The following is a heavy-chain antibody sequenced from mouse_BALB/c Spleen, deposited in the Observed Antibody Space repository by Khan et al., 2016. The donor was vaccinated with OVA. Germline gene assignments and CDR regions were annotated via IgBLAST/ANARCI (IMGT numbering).Heavy chain of an antibody. J-gene: IGHJ2*01. Sequence: EVQLQESGPGLVKPSQSLSLTCTVTGYSITSGYGWNWIRQFPGNKLEWMGYISYSGSTNYNPSLKRRIPITRDTSKNQFFLQLNSVTTENTARNYCARTARITYWGQGTTLTVSA. CDR1: GYSITSGYG. CDR2: ISYSGST. D-gene: IGHD1-2*01. CDR3: ARTARITY. V-gene: IGHV3-2*02.